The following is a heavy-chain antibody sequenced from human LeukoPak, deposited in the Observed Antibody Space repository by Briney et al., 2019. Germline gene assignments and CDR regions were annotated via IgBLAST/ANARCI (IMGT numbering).Heavy chain of an antibody. V-gene: IGHV1-2*04. CDR1: GYTLTELS. D-gene: IGHD6-19*01. J-gene: IGHJ4*02. CDR3: ARDMSSGWYVGVLPDY. Sequence: ASVKVSCKVSGYTLTELSMHWVRQAPGQGLEWMGWINPNSGGTNYAQKFQGWVTMTRDTSISTAYMELSRLRSDDTAVYYCARDMSSGWYVGVLPDYWGQGTLVTVSS. CDR2: INPNSGGT.